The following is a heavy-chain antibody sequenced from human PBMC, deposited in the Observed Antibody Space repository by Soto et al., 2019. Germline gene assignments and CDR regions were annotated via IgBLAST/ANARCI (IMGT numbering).Heavy chain of an antibody. D-gene: IGHD1-7*01. CDR3: ASRDPGTSVDY. J-gene: IGHJ4*02. V-gene: IGHV4-4*02. CDR2: IYRTGST. CDR1: GGSFTSNNW. Sequence: SETLFLTCAVSGGSFTSNNWWTWVRQPPGQGLEWIGEIYRTGSTNYNPSLKSRVTISLDKSENQFSLKVTSLTAADTAVYYCASRDPGTSVDYWGQGTLVTVSS.